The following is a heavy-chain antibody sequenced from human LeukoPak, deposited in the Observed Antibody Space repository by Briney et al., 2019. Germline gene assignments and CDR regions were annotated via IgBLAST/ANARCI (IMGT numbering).Heavy chain of an antibody. J-gene: IGHJ5*02. Sequence: SETLSLTCTVSGGSISSSSYYWGWIRQPAGKGLEWIGRIYTSGSTNYNPSLKSRVTMSVDTSKNQFSLKLSSVTAADTAVYYCARDRAGSPSWWGFDPWGQGTLVTVSS. CDR2: IYTSGST. V-gene: IGHV4-61*02. D-gene: IGHD6-13*01. CDR1: GGSISSSSYY. CDR3: ARDRAGSPSWWGFDP.